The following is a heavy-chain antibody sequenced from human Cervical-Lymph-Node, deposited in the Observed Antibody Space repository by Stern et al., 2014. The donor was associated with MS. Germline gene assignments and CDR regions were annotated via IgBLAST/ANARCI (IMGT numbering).Heavy chain of an antibody. CDR2: ITNVGST. Sequence: EVQLLESGGGVIQPGGSLRLSCTASGFTVSRDYMTWVRQAPGQGLEWVSLITNVGSTFYTDSVKVRFTISRDDSKNTVYLHMTSLRAEDTAMYYCARDTSSPERSDWWGQGTLVTVSS. CDR3: ARDTSSPERSDW. V-gene: IGHV3-53*01. D-gene: IGHD1-1*01. CDR1: GFTVSRDY. J-gene: IGHJ4*02.